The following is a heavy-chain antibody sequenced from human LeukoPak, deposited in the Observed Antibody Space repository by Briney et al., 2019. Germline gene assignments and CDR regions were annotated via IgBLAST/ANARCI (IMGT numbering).Heavy chain of an antibody. Sequence: SETLSLTCTVSGYSISSGYYWGWIRQPPGKGLEWIGSIYHSGRTFYNPSLKSRVTISVDTSKNQFSLKLTSVAAADTAVYYCAREGLYCSGGSCYSKYYYMDVWGKGTTVTVSS. CDR1: GYSISSGYY. CDR2: IYHSGRT. V-gene: IGHV4-38-2*02. J-gene: IGHJ6*03. D-gene: IGHD2-15*01. CDR3: AREGLYCSGGSCYSKYYYMDV.